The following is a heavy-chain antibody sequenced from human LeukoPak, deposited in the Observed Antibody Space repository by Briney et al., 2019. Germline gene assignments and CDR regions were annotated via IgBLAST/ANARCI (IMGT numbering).Heavy chain of an antibody. CDR1: NGSISNYF. CDR2: VHHSGTA. V-gene: IGHV4-59*01. Sequence: SETLSLTCTVSNGSISNYFWSWIRQPPGKGLGWIGYVHHSGTANYNPSLMSRVNISIDTSEHRLSLKLSSVTAADTALYYCASLGGYYESSSYSQLDAFDIWGQGTMVTVSS. J-gene: IGHJ3*02. CDR3: ASLGGYYESSSYSQLDAFDI. D-gene: IGHD3-22*01.